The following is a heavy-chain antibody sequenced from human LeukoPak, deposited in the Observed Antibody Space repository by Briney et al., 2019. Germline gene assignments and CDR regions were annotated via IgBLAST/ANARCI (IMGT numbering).Heavy chain of an antibody. V-gene: IGHV3-30*02. Sequence: GGSLRLSCAASGFIFSNYGMHWVRQAPGKGLEWVAFIRYDGSIRYYIDSVKGRFTISRDNSKNTLYLQMNSLRAEDTAVYYCAKDLNYYDYWGQGTLVTVSS. CDR1: GFIFSNYG. CDR3: AKDLNYYDY. CDR2: IRYDGSIR. J-gene: IGHJ4*02.